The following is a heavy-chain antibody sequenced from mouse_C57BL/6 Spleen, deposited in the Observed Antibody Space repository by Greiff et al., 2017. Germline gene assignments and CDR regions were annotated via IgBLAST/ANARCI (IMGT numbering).Heavy chain of an antibody. CDR3: ARMDSNSAWFAY. D-gene: IGHD2-5*01. CDR2: IWSGGST. CDR1: GFSLTSYG. V-gene: IGHV2-2*01. Sequence: VKLQESGPGLVQPSQSLSITCTVSGFSLTSYGVHWVRQSPGKGLEWLGVIWSGGSTDYNAAFISRLSISKDNSKSQVFFKMNSLQADDTAIYYCARMDSNSAWFAYWGQGTLVTVSA. J-gene: IGHJ3*01.